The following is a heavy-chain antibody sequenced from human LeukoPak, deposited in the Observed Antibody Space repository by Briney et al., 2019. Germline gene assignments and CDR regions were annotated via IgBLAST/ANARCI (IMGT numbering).Heavy chain of an antibody. D-gene: IGHD3-22*01. CDR3: AGEAADTSGYSFDY. CDR1: GFTFTIDG. CDR2: ISSSSSYI. Sequence: GGSLRLSCAASGFTFTIDGANWVCHAPGKGLEWVSSISSSSSYIYYTDSARGRFTISRDNAKNTLYLQMNTLRADDTAVYYCAGEAADTSGYSFDYWGQGTLVTVSS. V-gene: IGHV3-21*01. J-gene: IGHJ4*02.